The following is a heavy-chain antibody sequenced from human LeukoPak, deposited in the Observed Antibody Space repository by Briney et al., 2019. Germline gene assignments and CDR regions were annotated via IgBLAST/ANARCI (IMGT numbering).Heavy chain of an antibody. Sequence: SVKVSCKASGGTFSSYAISWVRQAPGQGLEWMGGIIPIFGTANYAQKFQGRVTITTDESTSTAYMELSSLRSEDTAVYYCATPYYYDSSGYYYFDYRGQGTLVTVSS. CDR3: ATPYYYDSSGYYYFDY. CDR1: GGTFSSYA. CDR2: IIPIFGTA. J-gene: IGHJ4*02. D-gene: IGHD3-22*01. V-gene: IGHV1-69*05.